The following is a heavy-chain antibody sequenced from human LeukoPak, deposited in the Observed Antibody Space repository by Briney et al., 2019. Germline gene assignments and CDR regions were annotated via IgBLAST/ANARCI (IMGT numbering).Heavy chain of an antibody. CDR2: ISYDGSYK. Sequence: GRSLRLSCAASGFTFSSYGMLWVRQAPGKGLEWVAIISYDGSYKYYADSVKGRFTISRDNSKNTLYLQMNSLRAEDTAVYYCAKNVVTGYPYYFDYWGQGTLVTVSS. CDR1: GFTFSSYG. D-gene: IGHD7-27*01. CDR3: AKNVVTGYPYYFDY. J-gene: IGHJ4*02. V-gene: IGHV3-30*18.